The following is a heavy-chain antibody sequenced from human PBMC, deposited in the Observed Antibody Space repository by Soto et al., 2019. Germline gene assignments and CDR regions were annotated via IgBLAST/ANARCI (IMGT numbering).Heavy chain of an antibody. CDR3: ARPGMSGYYYYGMDV. J-gene: IGHJ6*02. CDR2: IDPSDSYT. Sequence: GESLKISCKGSGYSFTSYWISWVRQMPGKGLEWMGRIDPSDSYTNYSPSFQGHVTISADKSISTAYLQWSSLKASDTAMYYCARPGMSGYYYYGMDVWGHGTTVTVSS. V-gene: IGHV5-10-1*01. D-gene: IGHD1-26*01. CDR1: GYSFTSYW.